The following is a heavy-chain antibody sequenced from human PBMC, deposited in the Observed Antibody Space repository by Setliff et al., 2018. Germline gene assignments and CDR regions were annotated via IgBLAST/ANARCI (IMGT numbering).Heavy chain of an antibody. CDR1: GDSISSGNW. V-gene: IGHV4-4*02. CDR3: AKGGGRYHSDS. D-gene: IGHD1-1*01. Sequence: SETLSLTCAVSGDSISSGNWWSWVRQPPEKGLEWIGEINHSGNTNYNPSLKSRVTISVDKSTNQFSLKLTSMTAADTAVYYCAKGGGRYHSDSWGQGILVTVSS. J-gene: IGHJ4*02. CDR2: INHSGNT.